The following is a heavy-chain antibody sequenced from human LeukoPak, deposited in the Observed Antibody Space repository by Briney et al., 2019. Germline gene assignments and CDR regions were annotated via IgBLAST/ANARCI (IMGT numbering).Heavy chain of an antibody. CDR3: ARRNAMDV. CDR1: GFTFSSYA. Sequence: GGSLRLSCAASGFTFSSYAMHWVRQAPGKGLEWVAVISYDGSNKYYADSVKGRFTISRDNSKNTLYLQMNSLRAEDTAVYYCARRNAMDVWGQGTTVIVFS. V-gene: IGHV3-30-3*01. J-gene: IGHJ6*02. CDR2: ISYDGSNK.